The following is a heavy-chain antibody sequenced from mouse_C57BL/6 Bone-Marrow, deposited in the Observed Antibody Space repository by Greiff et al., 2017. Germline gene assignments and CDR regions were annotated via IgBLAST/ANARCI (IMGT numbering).Heavy chain of an antibody. Sequence: EVQLQESGAELVRPGASVKLSCTASGFNIKDDYMHWVKQRPEQGLEWIGWIDPENGDTEYASKFQGKATITADTSSNTAYLQLSSLTSEDTAVYYCTTSGLRPPGDYWGQGTTLTVSS. D-gene: IGHD2-4*01. J-gene: IGHJ2*01. CDR1: GFNIKDDY. V-gene: IGHV14-4*01. CDR2: IDPENGDT. CDR3: TTSGLRPPGDY.